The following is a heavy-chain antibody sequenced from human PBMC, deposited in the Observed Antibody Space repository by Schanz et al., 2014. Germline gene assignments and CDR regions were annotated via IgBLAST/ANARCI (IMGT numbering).Heavy chain of an antibody. V-gene: IGHV3-23*01. J-gene: IGHJ4*02. CDR3: ARDSRPNYDFLTAYYSIDY. Sequence: VQLQESGPGLVKPSGTLSLTCAVSGASISSSNWWSWVRQPPGKGLEWVSALSGSGGSTYYADSVKGRFTISRDNSKNTLYLQMNSLRAEDTAVYYCARDSRPNYDFLTAYYSIDYWGQGTLVTVSS. D-gene: IGHD3-9*01. CDR2: LSGSGGST. CDR1: GASISSSN.